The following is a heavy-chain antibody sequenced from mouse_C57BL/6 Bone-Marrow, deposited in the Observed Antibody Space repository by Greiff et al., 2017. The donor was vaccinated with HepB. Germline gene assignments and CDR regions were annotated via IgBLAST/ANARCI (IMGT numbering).Heavy chain of an antibody. CDR1: GYTFTSYW. Sequence: VQLQQSGAELVMPGASVKLSCKASGYTFTSYWMHWVKQRPGQGLEWIGEIDPSDSYTNYNQKFKGKATLTVDKSSSTAYMQLSSLTSEDSAVYYCARWGYGNSFAYWGQGTLVTVSA. D-gene: IGHD2-1*01. V-gene: IGHV1-69*01. CDR3: ARWGYGNSFAY. J-gene: IGHJ3*01. CDR2: IDPSDSYT.